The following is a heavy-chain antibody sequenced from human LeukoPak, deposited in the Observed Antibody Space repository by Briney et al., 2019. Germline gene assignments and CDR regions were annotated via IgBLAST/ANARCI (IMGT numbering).Heavy chain of an antibody. J-gene: IGHJ3*02. D-gene: IGHD1-26*01. CDR2: IHTSENT. CDR3: ARVGIVGPTIGVFDI. CDR1: GVPIRSYH. V-gene: IGHV4-4*07. Sequence: SETLSLTCTVSGVPIRSYHWSWIRQPAGKGLEWIGRIHTSENTNYNPSLESRVAMSVDTSKNQFSLQLKSMTAADTAVYYCARVGIVGPTIGVFDIWGQGTMVTVSS.